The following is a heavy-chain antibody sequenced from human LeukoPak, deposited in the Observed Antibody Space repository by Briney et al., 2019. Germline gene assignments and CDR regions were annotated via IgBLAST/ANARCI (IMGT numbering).Heavy chain of an antibody. CDR1: GDSLSSSNNW. CDR3: ARGNWNGRRYLDL. CDR2: ISHNGVT. D-gene: IGHD1-20*01. Sequence: SETLSLTCSVSGDSLSSSNNWWSWVRQPPGKGLEWIGEISHNGVTNYKSSLKSRLTIAIDTSKNQLSLKLSSVTAADTAVYYCARGNWNGRRYLDLWGRGSLVTVSS. J-gene: IGHJ2*01. V-gene: IGHV4-4*02.